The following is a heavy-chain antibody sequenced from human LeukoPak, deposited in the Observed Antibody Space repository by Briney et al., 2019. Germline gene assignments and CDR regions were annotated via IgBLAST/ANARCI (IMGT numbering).Heavy chain of an antibody. CDR2: ISAYNGNT. Sequence: ASVKVSCKASGYTFTSYGISWVRQAPGQGLEWMGWISAYNGNTNYAQKLQGRVTMTTDTSTSTAYMELRSLRSDDTAVYYCAREVGATSSPDAFDIWGQGTMVTVSS. CDR3: AREVGATSSPDAFDI. D-gene: IGHD1-26*01. CDR1: GYTFTSYG. J-gene: IGHJ3*02. V-gene: IGHV1-18*01.